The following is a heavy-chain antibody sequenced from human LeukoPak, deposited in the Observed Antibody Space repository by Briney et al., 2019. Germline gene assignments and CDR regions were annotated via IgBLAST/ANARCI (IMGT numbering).Heavy chain of an antibody. D-gene: IGHD5-24*01. CDR3: AKIERWLQLLAVDY. J-gene: IGHJ4*02. CDR2: ISGSGGST. Sequence: GGSLRLSCAASGFTFSSYAMSWVRQAPGKGLEWVSAISGSGGSTYYADSEKGRFTISRDNSKNTLYLQMNSLRAEDTAVYYCAKIERWLQLLAVDYWGQGTLVTVSS. V-gene: IGHV3-23*01. CDR1: GFTFSSYA.